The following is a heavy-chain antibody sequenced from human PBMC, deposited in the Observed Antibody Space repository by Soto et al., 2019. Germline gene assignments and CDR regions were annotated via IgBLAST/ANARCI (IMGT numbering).Heavy chain of an antibody. Sequence: GESLKISCAASGFTFSSYWMHWVRQAPGKGLVWVSRINSDGSSTSYADSVKGRFTISRDNAKNTLYLQMNSLRAEDTAVYYCARVGSTVVTPTHAFDIWGQGTMVTVSS. CDR1: GFTFSSYW. V-gene: IGHV3-74*01. D-gene: IGHD4-17*01. CDR3: ARVGSTVVTPTHAFDI. CDR2: INSDGSST. J-gene: IGHJ3*02.